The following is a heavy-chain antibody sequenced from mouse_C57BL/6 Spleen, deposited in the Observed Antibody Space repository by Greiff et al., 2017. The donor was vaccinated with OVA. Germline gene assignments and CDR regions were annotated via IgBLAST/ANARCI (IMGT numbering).Heavy chain of an antibody. Sequence: EVQGVESGGDLVKPGGSLKLSCAASGFTFSSYGMSWVRQTPDKRLEWVATISSGGSYTYYPDSVKGRFTISRDNAKNTLYLQMSSLKSEDTAMYYCARHARELGRFFDYWGQGTTLTVSS. CDR1: GFTFSSYG. V-gene: IGHV5-6*01. D-gene: IGHD4-1*01. CDR2: ISSGGSYT. CDR3: ARHARELGRFFDY. J-gene: IGHJ2*01.